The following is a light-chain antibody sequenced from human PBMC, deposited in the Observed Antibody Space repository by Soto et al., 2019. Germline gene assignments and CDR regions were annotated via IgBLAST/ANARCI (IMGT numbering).Light chain of an antibody. Sequence: EIVLTQSPGTLSLSPGERATLSCRASQSVGSSYLAWYQQKPGQAPRPLIYGASSRAIGIPDRFSGSGSGTDLTLTISRLEPEDFAVYYCQQYGSSPWTFGQGTKV. J-gene: IGKJ1*01. CDR1: QSVGSSY. V-gene: IGKV3-20*01. CDR3: QQYGSSPWT. CDR2: GAS.